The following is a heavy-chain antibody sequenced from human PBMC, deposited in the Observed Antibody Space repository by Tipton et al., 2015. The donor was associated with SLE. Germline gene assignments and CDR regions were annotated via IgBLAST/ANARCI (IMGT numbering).Heavy chain of an antibody. D-gene: IGHD1-26*01. CDR2: IYTSGST. V-gene: IGHV4-59*01. Sequence: TLSLTCTVSGGSISSYYWSWIRQPPGKGLEWIGYIYTSGSTNYNPSLKSRVIISLDTSKNQFSLRLTSVTPADTAVYYCARGGWEIAWLGMDVWGLGTTVTVSS. J-gene: IGHJ6*02. CDR1: GGSISSYY. CDR3: ARGGWEIAWLGMDV.